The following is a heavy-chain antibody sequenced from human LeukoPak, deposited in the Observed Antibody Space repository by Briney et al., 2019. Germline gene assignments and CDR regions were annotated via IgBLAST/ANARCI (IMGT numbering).Heavy chain of an antibody. D-gene: IGHD2-15*01. CDR3: ATRVRGGYVPCDY. V-gene: IGHV3-30-3*01. CDR2: ISYDETNE. J-gene: IGHJ4*01. Sequence: GGSLRLSCTASGSTFSTCAMHWVRQAPGKGLEWVAIISYDETNEYYADSVKGRFTISRDNSKYTLYLQMNSLRAEDTAVYYCATRVRGGYVPCDYWGHGTLVTVAS. CDR1: GSTFSTCA.